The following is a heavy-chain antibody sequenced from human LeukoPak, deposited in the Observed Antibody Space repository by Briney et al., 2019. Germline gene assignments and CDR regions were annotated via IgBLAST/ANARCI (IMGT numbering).Heavy chain of an antibody. CDR2: ISWNSGKI. D-gene: IGHD3-22*01. CDR1: TFNFDYYA. CDR3: ARGQYDSSGYYGY. J-gene: IGHJ4*02. Sequence: PGGSLRLSCTASTFNFDYYAMHWVRQAPGKGLEWVSGISWNSGKIGYADSVKGRFTISRDNAKNSLYLQMNSLRAEDTAVYYCARGQYDSSGYYGYWGQGTLVTVSS. V-gene: IGHV3-9*01.